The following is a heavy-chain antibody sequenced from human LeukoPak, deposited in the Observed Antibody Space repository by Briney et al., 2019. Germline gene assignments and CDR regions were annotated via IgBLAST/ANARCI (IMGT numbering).Heavy chain of an antibody. V-gene: IGHV4-39*01. CDR1: GASISTSSYY. Sequence: SETLSLTCTVSGASISTSSYYWGWIRQPPGKGLEWIGSIYYSGNTYYNPSLKSRVTTSVDTSKTQFSLKLSSVTAAETAVYYCARNYGVRGVHLDYWGQGILVTVSS. D-gene: IGHD3-10*01. CDR2: IYYSGNT. CDR3: ARNYGVRGVHLDY. J-gene: IGHJ4*02.